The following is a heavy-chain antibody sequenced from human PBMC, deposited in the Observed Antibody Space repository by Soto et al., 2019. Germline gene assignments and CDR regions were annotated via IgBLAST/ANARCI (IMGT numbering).Heavy chain of an antibody. CDR1: GGSISSGGYY. J-gene: IGHJ5*02. CDR3: AISSGYADWFDP. Sequence: PSETLSLTCTVSGGSISSGGYYWSWIRQHPRKGLEWIGYIYYSGSTYYNPSLKSRVTISVDTSKNQFSLKLRSVTAADTAVYYCAISSGYADWFDPWGQGTLVTVS. D-gene: IGHD3-22*01. V-gene: IGHV4-31*03. CDR2: IYYSGST.